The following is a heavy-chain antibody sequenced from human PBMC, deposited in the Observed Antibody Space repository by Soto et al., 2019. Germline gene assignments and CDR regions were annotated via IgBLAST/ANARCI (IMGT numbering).Heavy chain of an antibody. CDR1: GFTFSSYG. Sequence: HPGGSLRLSCAASGFTFSSYGMHWVRQAPGKGLEWVAVISYDGSNKYYADSVKGRFTISRDNSKNTLYLQMNSLRAEDTAVYYCAKVEDAIAAAGNDYWGQGTLVTVSS. CDR3: AKVEDAIAAAGNDY. V-gene: IGHV3-30*18. J-gene: IGHJ4*02. CDR2: ISYDGSNK. D-gene: IGHD6-13*01.